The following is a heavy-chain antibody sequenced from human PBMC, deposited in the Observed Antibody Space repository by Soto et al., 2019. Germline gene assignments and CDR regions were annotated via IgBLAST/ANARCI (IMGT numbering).Heavy chain of an antibody. CDR3: ATSLGREFATGDY. CDR2: INVRGGNT. Sequence: ASGKVSCKTSGYTLNNYYIHWARQAPGQGLQWMGMINVRGGNTFYAQEFQVRVAMTSDMSASTVYMELNGLTSDDTAVYYCATSLGREFATGDYWGQGSLVTVSS. V-gene: IGHV1-46*02. J-gene: IGHJ4*02. D-gene: IGHD2-15*01. CDR1: GYTLNNYY.